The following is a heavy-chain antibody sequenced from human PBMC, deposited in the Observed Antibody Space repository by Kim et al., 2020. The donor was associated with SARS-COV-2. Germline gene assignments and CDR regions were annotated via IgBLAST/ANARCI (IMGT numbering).Heavy chain of an antibody. CDR3: ARDLRGGSRHNWFDP. J-gene: IGHJ5*02. CDR2: IYYSGST. D-gene: IGHD6-13*01. Sequence: SETLSLTCTVSGGSISSSSYYWGWIRQPPGKGLEWIGSIYYSGSTYYNPSLKSRVTISVDTSKNQFSLKLSSVTAADTAVYYCARDLRGGSRHNWFDPWGQGTLVTVSS. V-gene: IGHV4-39*07. CDR1: GGSISSSSYY.